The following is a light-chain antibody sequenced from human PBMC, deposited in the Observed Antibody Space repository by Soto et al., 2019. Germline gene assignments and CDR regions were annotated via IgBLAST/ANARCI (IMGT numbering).Light chain of an antibody. CDR3: SSFARGDNPHVL. V-gene: IGLV2-8*01. CDR1: SSDVGGSDY. Sequence: QSALTQPPSASGSPGQSVTISCTGTSSDVGGSDYVSWYQQDPGKAPKLIIYEVTKRPAGVPDRFSGSKSGNMASLTVSGLQADDESYYYCSSFARGDNPHVLFGGGTKLTVL. J-gene: IGLJ2*01. CDR2: EVT.